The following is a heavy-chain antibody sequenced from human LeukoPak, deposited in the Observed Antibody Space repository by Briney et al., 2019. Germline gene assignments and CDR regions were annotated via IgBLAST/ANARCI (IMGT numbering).Heavy chain of an antibody. D-gene: IGHD7-27*01. CDR2: IYYSGTT. J-gene: IGHJ4*02. CDR3: ARAPNGDPFDY. Sequence: KPSETLSLTCTVSGGSISSYYWSWIRQPPGKGLEWIGYIYYSGTTNYNPSLKSRVTISVDTSKNQFSLKLSSVTAADTAVYYCARAPNGDPFDYWGQGTLVTVSS. V-gene: IGHV4-59*12. CDR1: GGSISSYY.